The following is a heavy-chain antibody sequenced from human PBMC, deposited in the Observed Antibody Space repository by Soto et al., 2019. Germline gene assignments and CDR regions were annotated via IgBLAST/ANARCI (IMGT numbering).Heavy chain of an antibody. Sequence: PSETLSLTCAVYGGSFSGYYWSWFRQPPGKGLEWIGEITHSGGINYNPSPKSRVTMSLDTSKNQFSLRLNSVSDADTAVYYCARLFAGATGNWYFDLWGRGTLVTVSS. CDR1: GGSFSGYY. CDR3: ARLFAGATGNWYFDL. J-gene: IGHJ2*01. CDR2: ITHSGGI. V-gene: IGHV4-34*01. D-gene: IGHD1-1*01.